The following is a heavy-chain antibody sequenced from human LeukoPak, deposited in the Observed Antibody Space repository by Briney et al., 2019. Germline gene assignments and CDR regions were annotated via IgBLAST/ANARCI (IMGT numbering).Heavy chain of an antibody. D-gene: IGHD2-8*02. Sequence: ASVKVSCKASGYTFTAYYLHWVRQAPGQGLEWMGWINPNSGGTNYAQEFQGRVTLTRDTPISTTYMELSSLRSDDTALYYCASVYSTGWYYDYWGQGTLVTISS. CDR1: GYTFTAYY. CDR3: ASVYSTGWYYDY. CDR2: INPNSGGT. J-gene: IGHJ4*02. V-gene: IGHV1-2*02.